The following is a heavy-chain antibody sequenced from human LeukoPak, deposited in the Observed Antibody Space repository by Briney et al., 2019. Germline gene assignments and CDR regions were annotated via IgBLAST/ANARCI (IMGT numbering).Heavy chain of an antibody. J-gene: IGHJ4*02. CDR3: AKDDGNNAKLLLDY. Sequence: TGGSLRLACAVSGFTFSNYGMSWVRQAPGKGLEWVSVISSSGDSTYYADSVKGRFTISRDNSKNTLYLQMNSLRAEDTAIYYCAKDDGNNAKLLLDYWGQGTLVTVSS. V-gene: IGHV3-23*01. CDR2: ISSSGDST. CDR1: GFTFSNYG. D-gene: IGHD2/OR15-2a*01.